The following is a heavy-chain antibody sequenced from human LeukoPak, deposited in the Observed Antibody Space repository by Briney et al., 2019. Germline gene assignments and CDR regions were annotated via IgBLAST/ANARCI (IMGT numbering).Heavy chain of an antibody. Sequence: GASVKLSCKASGYTFTSYGMSWVRQAPGQGLEWMGWISAYNGNTNYAQKLQGRVTMTTDTSTSTAYMELRSLRSDDTAVYYCARETLGYCSSTSCPAPFDYWGQGTLVTVSS. CDR3: ARETLGYCSSTSCPAPFDY. CDR1: GYTFTSYG. J-gene: IGHJ4*02. CDR2: ISAYNGNT. V-gene: IGHV1-18*01. D-gene: IGHD2-2*01.